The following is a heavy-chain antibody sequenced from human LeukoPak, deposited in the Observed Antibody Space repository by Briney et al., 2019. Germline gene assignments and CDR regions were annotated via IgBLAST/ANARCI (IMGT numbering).Heavy chain of an antibody. Sequence: GGSLRLSCAVSGFSVRGCWMTWLRQAPGKGLEWVANIKQDGSEKNYVDSVKGRFTICRDNDENSLFLQMDGLRVEDTAVYYCAREWQGGIAAAVTRIEGDYWGQRTQAAVSS. CDR2: IKQDGSEK. CDR1: GFSVRGCW. V-gene: IGHV3-7*01. CDR3: AREWQGGIAAAVTRIEGDY. J-gene: IGHJ4*02. D-gene: IGHD6-13*01.